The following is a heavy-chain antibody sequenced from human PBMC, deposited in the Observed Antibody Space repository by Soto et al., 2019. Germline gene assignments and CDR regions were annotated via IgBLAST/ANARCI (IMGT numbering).Heavy chain of an antibody. D-gene: IGHD7-27*01. CDR1: GYTFTGYY. Sequence: ASVKVSCKASGYTFTGYYMHWVRQAPGQGLEWMGWINPNSGGTNYAQKFQGWVTMTRDTSISTAYMELSRLRSDDTAVYYCARDSAGDLGSDAFDIWGQGTMVTVSS. J-gene: IGHJ3*02. CDR3: ARDSAGDLGSDAFDI. CDR2: INPNSGGT. V-gene: IGHV1-2*04.